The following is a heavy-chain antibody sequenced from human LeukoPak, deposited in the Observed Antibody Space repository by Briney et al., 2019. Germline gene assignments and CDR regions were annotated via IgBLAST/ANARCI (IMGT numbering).Heavy chain of an antibody. V-gene: IGHV4-38-2*02. Sequence: SETLSLTCTVSGYSISSGYYWGWIRQPPGMGLEWIGSIYHSGSTYYNPSLKSRVTISVDTSKNQFSLKLSSVTAADTAVYYCARGSSSWPTEFDYWGQGILVTVSS. CDR3: ARGSSSWPTEFDY. D-gene: IGHD6-13*01. CDR2: IYHSGST. CDR1: GYSISSGYY. J-gene: IGHJ4*02.